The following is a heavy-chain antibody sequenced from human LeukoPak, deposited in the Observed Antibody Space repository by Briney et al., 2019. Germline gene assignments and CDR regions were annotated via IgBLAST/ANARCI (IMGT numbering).Heavy chain of an antibody. J-gene: IGHJ4*02. D-gene: IGHD5-18*01. CDR3: ARGIQLWFREGYYFDY. Sequence: TSQTLSLTCAVSGGSISSGGYSCSWIRQPPGKGLEWIGYIYHSGSTYYNPSLKSRVTISVDRSKNQFSLKLSSVTAADTAVYYCARGIQLWFREGYYFDYWGQGTLVTVSS. CDR1: GGSISSGGYS. V-gene: IGHV4-30-2*01. CDR2: IYHSGST.